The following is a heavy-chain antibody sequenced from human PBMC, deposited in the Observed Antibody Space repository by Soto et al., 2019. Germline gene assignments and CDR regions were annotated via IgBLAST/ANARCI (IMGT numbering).Heavy chain of an antibody. CDR1: GFTFSSYA. CDR2: ISGSGGST. D-gene: IGHD3-22*01. Sequence: GSLRLSCAASGFTFSSYAMSWVLHAPGKGLEWVSAISGSGGSTYYADSVKGRFTISRDNSKNTLYLQMNSLRAEDTAVYYCAKDLITMIVVPGPNDYWGQGTLVTVSS. CDR3: AKDLITMIVVPGPNDY. V-gene: IGHV3-23*01. J-gene: IGHJ4*02.